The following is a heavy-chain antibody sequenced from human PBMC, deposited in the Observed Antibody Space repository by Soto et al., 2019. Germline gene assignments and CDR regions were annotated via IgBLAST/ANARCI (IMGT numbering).Heavy chain of an antibody. V-gene: IGHV1-69*01. CDR1: GGSFSSNP. Sequence: QVQLVQSGSEVKKPGSSVKVSCKASGGSFSSNPISWVRQAPGQGLEWMAGIIPIFATVHYAQKFQGRVTITADESTSTAYMELISLRSEDTAVYFCARGGRGYSSAPRYYFDYWGQGTLVTVSS. CDR3: ARGGRGYSSAPRYYFDY. J-gene: IGHJ4*02. D-gene: IGHD5-18*01. CDR2: IIPIFATV.